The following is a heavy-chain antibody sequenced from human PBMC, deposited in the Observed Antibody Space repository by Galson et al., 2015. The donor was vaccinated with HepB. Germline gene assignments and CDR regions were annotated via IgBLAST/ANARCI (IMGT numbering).Heavy chain of an antibody. CDR1: GFTFSSYS. J-gene: IGHJ4*02. CDR2: ISSSSSYI. CDR3: APRSYYDSSGYLGPLFDY. D-gene: IGHD3-22*01. V-gene: IGHV3-21*01. Sequence: LRLSCAASGFTFSSYSMNWVRQAPGKGLEWVSSISSSSSYIYYADSVKGRFTISRDNAKNSLYLQMNSLRAEDTAVYYCAPRSYYDSSGYLGPLFDYWGQGTLVTVSS.